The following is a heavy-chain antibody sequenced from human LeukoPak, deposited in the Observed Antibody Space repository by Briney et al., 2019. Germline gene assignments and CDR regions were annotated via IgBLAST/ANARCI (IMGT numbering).Heavy chain of an antibody. CDR1: GFTFSSYA. CDR2: ISSNGGST. CDR3: ARRAYYYDSSGRIIPERGAFDI. V-gene: IGHV3-64*01. D-gene: IGHD3-22*01. J-gene: IGHJ3*02. Sequence: GGSLRLSCAASGFTFSSYAMHWVRQAPGKGLEYVSAISSNGGSTYYGNSVKGRFTISRDNSKNTLYLQMGSLRAEDMAVNYCARRAYYYDSSGRIIPERGAFDIWGQGTMVTVSS.